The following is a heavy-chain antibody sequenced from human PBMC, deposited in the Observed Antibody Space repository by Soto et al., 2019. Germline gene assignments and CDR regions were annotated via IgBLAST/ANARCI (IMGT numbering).Heavy chain of an antibody. D-gene: IGHD2-15*01. CDR3: ARDLKEYCSDGKCNWFDP. CDR2: ISYSGST. CDR1: GASITTYY. J-gene: IGHJ5*02. Sequence: SETLSLTFTVSGASITTYYWSWIRQPPGKGLEWIGYISYSGSTDYNPSLKSRVTISFDASKNQISLQVRSATAADAAVYYCARDLKEYCSDGKCNWFDPWGQGTLVTVSS. V-gene: IGHV4-59*01.